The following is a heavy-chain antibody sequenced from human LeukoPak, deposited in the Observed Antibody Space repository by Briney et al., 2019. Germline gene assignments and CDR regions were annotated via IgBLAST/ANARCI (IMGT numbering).Heavy chain of an antibody. CDR3: ARHGNYYGSGSYLDAFDI. D-gene: IGHD3-10*01. CDR1: GGSISSSNCY. J-gene: IGHJ3*02. V-gene: IGHV4-39*07. CDR2: IYYSGGT. Sequence: SETLSLTCAVSGGSISSSNCYWGWIRQPPGKGLEWVGSIYYSGGTYYTYYTPSLKSRVSISLDTSKNQFSLKLSSVTAADTAVYYCARHGNYYGSGSYLDAFDIWGQGTMVTVSS.